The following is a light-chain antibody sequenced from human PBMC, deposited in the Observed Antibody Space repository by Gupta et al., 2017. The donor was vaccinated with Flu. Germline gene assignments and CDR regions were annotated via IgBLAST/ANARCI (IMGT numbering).Light chain of an antibody. Sequence: ELVLTQSPGTLSLSPGERAILSCRASQSVSSIYLAWYQQKPGQAPRLLIDGDSGRATGIPDRFSGSGSGTDFTLTISRREPEDFAVYYCQHFDSPAGLTFGGGTRVEIK. V-gene: IGKV3-20*01. CDR1: QSVSSIY. J-gene: IGKJ4*01. CDR3: QHFDSPAGLT. CDR2: GDS.